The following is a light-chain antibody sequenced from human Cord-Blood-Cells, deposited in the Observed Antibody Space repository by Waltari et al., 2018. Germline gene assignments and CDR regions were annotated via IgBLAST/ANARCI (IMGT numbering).Light chain of an antibody. J-gene: IGKJ3*01. CDR2: GAS. V-gene: IGKV3-20*01. Sequence: EIVLTQSPGTLSLHPGERATLSCRASQSVSSSYLAWYQQKPGQAPRLLIYGASSRATGIPDRFSGSGSGTDFTLTISRLEPEDFAVYYCQQYGSSQFTFGPGTKVDIK. CDR3: QQYGSSQFT. CDR1: QSVSSSY.